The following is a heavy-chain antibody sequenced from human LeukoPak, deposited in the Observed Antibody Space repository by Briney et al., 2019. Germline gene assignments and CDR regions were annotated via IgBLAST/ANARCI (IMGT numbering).Heavy chain of an antibody. J-gene: IGHJ5*02. CDR2: INPNSGGT. Sequence: ASVKVSCKASGYTFTGYYMHWVRQAPGQGLEWMEWINPNSGGTNYAQKFQGRVTMTRDTSISTAYMELSRLRSDDTAVYYCAREDVGYDYIWGSQFDPWGQGTLVTVSS. CDR1: GYTFTGYY. V-gene: IGHV1-2*02. D-gene: IGHD3-16*01. CDR3: AREDVGYDYIWGSQFDP.